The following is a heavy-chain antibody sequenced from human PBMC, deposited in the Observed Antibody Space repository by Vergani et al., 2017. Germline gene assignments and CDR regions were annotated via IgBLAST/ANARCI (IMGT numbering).Heavy chain of an antibody. J-gene: IGHJ4*02. CDR1: GFTFSNYW. CDR3: AKLSSSWHYFDY. Sequence: VQLVESGGGLVQPGGSLRLSCTASGFTFSNYWMQWVRQAPGKGLMWVSRINSDGDSTSYADSVKGRFTISRDNAKNTLYLQMNSLRAEDTAVYYCAKLSSSWHYFDYWGQGTLVTVSS. V-gene: IGHV3-74*01. D-gene: IGHD6-13*01. CDR2: INSDGDST.